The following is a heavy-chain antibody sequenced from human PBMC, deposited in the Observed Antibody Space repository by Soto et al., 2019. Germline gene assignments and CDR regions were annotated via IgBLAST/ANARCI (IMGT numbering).Heavy chain of an antibody. D-gene: IGHD3-10*01. CDR3: ARVGITMVRGVTSPLHYYYYYGMDV. V-gene: IGHV4-39*01. Sequence: PSETLSLTCTVSGGSISSSSYYWGWIRQPPGKGLEWIGSIYYSGSTYYNPSLKSRVTISVDTSKNQFSLKLSSVTAADTAVYYCARVGITMVRGVTSPLHYYYYYGMDVWGQGTTVTVSS. CDR1: GGSISSSSYY. J-gene: IGHJ6*02. CDR2: IYYSGST.